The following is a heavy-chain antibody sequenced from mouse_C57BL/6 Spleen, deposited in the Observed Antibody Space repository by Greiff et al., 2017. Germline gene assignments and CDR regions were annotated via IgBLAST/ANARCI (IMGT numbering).Heavy chain of an antibody. D-gene: IGHD1-1*01. J-gene: IGHJ3*01. CDR3: ARWDYSFAV. V-gene: IGHV1-80*01. CDR2: IYPGGGDT. CDR1: GYAFSSYW. Sequence: VNVVESGAELVKPGASVKISCKASGYAFSSYWMNWVKQRPGKGLAWIGQIYPGGGDTNYNGKFKGKATLTAAKSSSTAYMPLSSLTSADSAVCFCARWDYSFAVWGTGTLVTVSA.